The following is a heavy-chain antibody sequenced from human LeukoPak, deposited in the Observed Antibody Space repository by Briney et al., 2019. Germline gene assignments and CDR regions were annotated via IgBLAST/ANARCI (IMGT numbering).Heavy chain of an antibody. V-gene: IGHV1-69*01. CDR3: ARALHPRWRAFDI. Sequence: ASVKVSCKASGGTSSSYAISWVRQAPGQGLEWMGGIIPIFGTTNYAQKFQGRVTITADESTSTAYMELSSLRSEDTAVYYCARALHPRWRAFDIWGQGTMVTVSS. D-gene: IGHD4-23*01. CDR1: GGTSSSYA. J-gene: IGHJ3*02. CDR2: IIPIFGTT.